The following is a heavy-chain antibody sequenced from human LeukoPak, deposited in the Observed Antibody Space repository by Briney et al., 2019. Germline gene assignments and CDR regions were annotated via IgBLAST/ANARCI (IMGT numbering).Heavy chain of an antibody. CDR3: AREGVSVAGKFDY. V-gene: IGHV4-59*12. CDR2: IYYSGST. CDR1: GGSISSYY. D-gene: IGHD6-19*01. J-gene: IGHJ4*02. Sequence: SETLSLTCTVSGGSISSYYWSWIRQPPGKGLEWIGSIYYSGSTYYNPSLKSRVTISVDTSKNQFSLKLSSVTAADTAVYYCAREGVSVAGKFDYWGQGTLVTVSS.